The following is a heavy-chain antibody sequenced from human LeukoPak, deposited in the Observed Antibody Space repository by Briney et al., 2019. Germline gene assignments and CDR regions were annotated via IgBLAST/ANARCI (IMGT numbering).Heavy chain of an antibody. CDR1: GYTFTSYA. CDR3: ARAIYSGYDLEPTTFDY. J-gene: IGHJ4*02. D-gene: IGHD5-12*01. Sequence: ASVKVSCKTSGYTFTSYAISWVRQAPGQGLEWMGWINAGNGNTKYSQKFQGRVTITRDTSASTAYMELSSLRSEDTAVYYCARAIYSGYDLEPTTFDYWGQGTLVTVSS. CDR2: INAGNGNT. V-gene: IGHV1-3*01.